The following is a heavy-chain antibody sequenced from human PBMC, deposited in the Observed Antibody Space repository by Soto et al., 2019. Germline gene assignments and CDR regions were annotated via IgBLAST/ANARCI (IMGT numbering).Heavy chain of an antibody. V-gene: IGHV3-23*01. CDR1: GFTFTIYA. Sequence: GGSLRLSCAASGFTFTIYAMTWVRQAPGKGLEWVSTISGGGGNTDYADSVKGRFTISRDNSKNTLSLQMSGLRAGDTATYYCAKGITVGGTNYYGMDVWGQGTTVTVSS. CDR3: AKGITVGGTNYYGMDV. CDR2: ISGGGGNT. D-gene: IGHD6-13*01. J-gene: IGHJ6*02.